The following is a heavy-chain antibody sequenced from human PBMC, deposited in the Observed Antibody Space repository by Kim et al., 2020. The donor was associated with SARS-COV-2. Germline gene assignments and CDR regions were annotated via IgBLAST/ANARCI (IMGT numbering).Heavy chain of an antibody. V-gene: IGHV3-11*05. CDR2: ISSGSGYT. Sequence: GGSLRLSCAASGFTFSDYYMSWIRQSPGKGLECISYISSGSGYTNYADSVKGRFTISRDDAKNSLYLQMNSLRAEDTGVYYCARDPRLVVVGMGWFAPWGQGTPFTVSS. CDR1: GFTFSDYY. J-gene: IGHJ5*02. CDR3: ARDPRLVVVGMGWFAP. D-gene: IGHD2-15*01.